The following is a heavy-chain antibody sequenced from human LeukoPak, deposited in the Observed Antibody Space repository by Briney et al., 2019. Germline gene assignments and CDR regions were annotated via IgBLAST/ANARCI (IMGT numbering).Heavy chain of an antibody. J-gene: IGHJ4*02. V-gene: IGHV3-48*03. D-gene: IGHD6-19*01. Sequence: PGGSLRLSCAVSGFPFSFFAINWVRQAPGKGLEWVSNISSSGRTRYYADSVKGRFSISRDNAKNSLYLQMNTLRVEDTAVYYVALLAVASEFDYWGQGGLVTVSS. CDR1: GFPFSFFA. CDR3: ALLAVASEFDY. CDR2: ISSSGRTR.